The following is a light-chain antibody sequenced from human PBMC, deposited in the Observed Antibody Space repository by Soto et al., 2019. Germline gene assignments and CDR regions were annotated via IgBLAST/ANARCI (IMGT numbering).Light chain of an antibody. Sequence: EIVMTQSPATLSVSPGERATLSCRASQSLSFNLAWYQQKPGQAPRLLIYAASTRATGIPARFSGSGSGTEFTLTIGSLQSEDFAVYYCQQYNNWPRTLGQGTKVDI. CDR2: AAS. CDR3: QQYNNWPRT. V-gene: IGKV3-15*01. CDR1: QSLSFN. J-gene: IGKJ1*01.